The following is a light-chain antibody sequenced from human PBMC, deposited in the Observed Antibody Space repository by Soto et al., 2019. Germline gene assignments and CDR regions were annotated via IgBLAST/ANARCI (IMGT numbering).Light chain of an antibody. J-gene: IGKJ3*01. CDR3: QQYGDSVFT. Sequence: EIVLTQSPGTLSLSPGERATLSCRASQSLTSNYLAWYQQKRGQAPRLLISGTSNRATGIPDRFSGSGSGTDFTLTISRLEPDDFAVYYCQQYGDSVFTFGPGTTVDIK. V-gene: IGKV3-20*01. CDR1: QSLTSNY. CDR2: GTS.